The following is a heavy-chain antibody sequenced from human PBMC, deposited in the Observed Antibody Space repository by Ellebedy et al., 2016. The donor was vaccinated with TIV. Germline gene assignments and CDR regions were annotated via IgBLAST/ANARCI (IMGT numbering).Heavy chain of an antibody. D-gene: IGHD5-12*01. CDR3: ARTGYGYHGMDV. V-gene: IGHV3-53*01. CDR2: IYGGGNT. CDR1: GFTVSSNY. J-gene: IGHJ6*02. Sequence: PGGSLRLSCAASGFTVSSNYMSWVRRAPGQGLGWVSVIYGGGNTDYAEHVEGRFTISRDNSKNTVYLQMNSLRAEDTAVYYCARTGYGYHGMDVWGQGTTVSVSS.